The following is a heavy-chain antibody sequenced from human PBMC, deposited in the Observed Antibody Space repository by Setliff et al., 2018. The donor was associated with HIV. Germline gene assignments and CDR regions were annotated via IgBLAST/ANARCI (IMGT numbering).Heavy chain of an antibody. CDR3: ATADCPPPSYSGERYRSGAFDI. V-gene: IGHV4-59*01. Sequence: PSETLSLTCTVSGGSISGYYWSWIRQPPGKRLEWIGYIYYTRSTNYNPSLKSRVTISLDTSKNQFSLNLSSVTAADTAVYYCATADCPPPSYSGERYRSGAFDIWGQGTMVTVSS. CDR1: GGSISGYY. CDR2: IYYTRST. J-gene: IGHJ3*02. D-gene: IGHD3-16*02.